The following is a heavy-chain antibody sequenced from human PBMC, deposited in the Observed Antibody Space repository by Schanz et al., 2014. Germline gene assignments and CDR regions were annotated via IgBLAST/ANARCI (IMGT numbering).Heavy chain of an antibody. Sequence: QVQLQQWGAGLLKPSETLSLTCAVYGGSFSNFYWSWIRQPPGKGLEWIGEINHSGSTYYNPSLKSRVTISMDTSKNQFSLRLTSVTAADTAVYHCARDRYCPGARCPGWFDPWGQGTLVTVSS. CDR1: GGSFSNFY. J-gene: IGHJ5*02. V-gene: IGHV4-34*01. CDR2: INHSGST. D-gene: IGHD2-8*02. CDR3: ARDRYCPGARCPGWFDP.